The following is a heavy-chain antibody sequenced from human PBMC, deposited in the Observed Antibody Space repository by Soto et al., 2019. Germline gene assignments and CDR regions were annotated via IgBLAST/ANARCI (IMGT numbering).Heavy chain of an antibody. J-gene: IGHJ4*02. CDR3: AKSGHTFDGVV. D-gene: IGHD3-16*01. CDR2: MHFSGGA. V-gene: IGHV4-59*01. Sequence: SETLSLTCTVSGASMNNYYGSWIRQSPGKGLEHIGYMHFSGGANYSPSLRSRVTISVDTSNNQFSLKLSSMTAADTATYYCAKSGHTFDGVVWGQGILVTVPQ. CDR1: GASMNNYY.